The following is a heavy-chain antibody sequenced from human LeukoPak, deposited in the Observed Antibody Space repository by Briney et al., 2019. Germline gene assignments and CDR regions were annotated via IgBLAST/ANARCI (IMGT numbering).Heavy chain of an antibody. D-gene: IGHD6-6*01. J-gene: IGHJ4*02. CDR2: INPSGGST. V-gene: IGHV1-46*01. Sequence: WASVKVSCKASGYTFTSYGISWVRQAPGQGLEWMGMINPSGGSTSYAQKFQGRVTMTRDTSTSTVYLELSSLRSEDTAVYYCARAYSSSSPFDYWGQGTLVTVSS. CDR1: GYTFTSYG. CDR3: ARAYSSSSPFDY.